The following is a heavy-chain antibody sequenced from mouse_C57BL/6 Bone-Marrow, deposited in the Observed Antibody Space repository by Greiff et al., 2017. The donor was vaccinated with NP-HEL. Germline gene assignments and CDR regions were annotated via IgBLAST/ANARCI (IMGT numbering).Heavy chain of an antibody. CDR2: IDPENGDT. D-gene: IGHD1-1*01. CDR3: TTNTTVVAKWYFDV. Sequence: EVMLVESGAELVRPGASVKLSCTASGFNIKDDYMHWVKQRPEQGLEWIGWIDPENGDTEYASKFQGKATITADTSSNTAYLQLSSLTSEDTAVYYCTTNTTVVAKWYFDVWGTGTTVTVSS. V-gene: IGHV14-4*01. CDR1: GFNIKDDY. J-gene: IGHJ1*03.